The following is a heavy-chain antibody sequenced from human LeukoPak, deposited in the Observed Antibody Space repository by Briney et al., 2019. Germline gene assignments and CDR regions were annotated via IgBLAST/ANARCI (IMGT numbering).Heavy chain of an antibody. D-gene: IGHD2-15*01. J-gene: IGHJ6*02. CDR1: GFTFDDYA. V-gene: IGHV3-9*01. CDR2: ISWNSGSI. Sequence: AGGSLRLSCAASGFTFDDYAMHWVRQAPGKGLEWVSGISWNSGSIGYADSVKGRFTISRDNAKNSLYLQMNSLRAEDTALYYCATFYCSGGSCYSNYYYGMDVWGQGTTVTVSS. CDR3: ATFYCSGGSCYSNYYYGMDV.